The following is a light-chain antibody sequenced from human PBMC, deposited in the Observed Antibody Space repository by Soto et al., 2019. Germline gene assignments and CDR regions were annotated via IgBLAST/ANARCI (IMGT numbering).Light chain of an antibody. V-gene: IGLV2-11*01. CDR3: CSYAGTYSYV. J-gene: IGLJ1*01. CDR2: DVS. Sequence: SALTQPRSVSGSPGQSVTISCTGTSSDVGAYNYVSWYQQHPGKAPKFMIYDVSKRPSGVPDRFSGSKSGNTASLTISGLQAEDEADYYCCSYAGTYSYVFGTGTKV. CDR1: SSDVGAYNY.